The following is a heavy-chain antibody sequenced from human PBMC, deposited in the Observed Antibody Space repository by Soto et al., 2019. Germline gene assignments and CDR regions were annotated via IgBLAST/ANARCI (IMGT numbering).Heavy chain of an antibody. D-gene: IGHD3-10*01. J-gene: IGHJ4*02. CDR3: AHEGGHYGSGSYSFGS. Sequence: QITLKESGPPLVKPTQTLTLTCTFSGFSLSTSGVGVGWIRQPPGKALEWLALIYWDDDKRYSPSLKSRLTITKDTSKNQVVLTLTNMDPVDTATYYCAHEGGHYGSGSYSFGSWGQGTLVTVSS. CDR1: GFSLSTSGVG. CDR2: IYWDDDK. V-gene: IGHV2-5*02.